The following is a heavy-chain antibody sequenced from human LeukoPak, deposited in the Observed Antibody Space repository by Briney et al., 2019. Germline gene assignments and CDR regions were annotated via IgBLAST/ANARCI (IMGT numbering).Heavy chain of an antibody. CDR3: ARGSIRSWFGLDY. Sequence: GGSLRLSCAASGFTFSSYWMHWVRQAPGKGLVWVSRFSNDGSSTSYADSVKGRFTISRDNAKHTLYLQMSRLRAEDTAVYYCARGSIRSWFGLDYWGQGTLVTVSS. J-gene: IGHJ4*02. CDR2: FSNDGSST. D-gene: IGHD3-10*01. CDR1: GFTFSSYW. V-gene: IGHV3-74*01.